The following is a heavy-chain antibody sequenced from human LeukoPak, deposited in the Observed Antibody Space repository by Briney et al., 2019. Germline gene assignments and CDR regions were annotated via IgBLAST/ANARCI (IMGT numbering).Heavy chain of an antibody. V-gene: IGHV4-59*01. J-gene: IGHJ4*02. CDR3: ARIPGYSSSWYREFDY. CDR1: GGSISSCY. D-gene: IGHD6-13*01. CDR2: IYYSGST. Sequence: SETLSLTCTVSGGSISSCYWSWIRQPPGKGLEWIGYIYYSGSTNYNPSLKSRVTISVDTSKNQFSLKLSSVTAADTAVYYCARIPGYSSSWYREFDYWGQGTLVTVSS.